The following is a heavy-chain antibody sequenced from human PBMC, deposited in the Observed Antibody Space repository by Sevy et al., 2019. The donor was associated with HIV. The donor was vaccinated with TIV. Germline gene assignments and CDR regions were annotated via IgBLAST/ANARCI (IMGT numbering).Heavy chain of an antibody. CDR3: ARHCSSTSCSYYYGMDV. CDR1: GASVSSNSAA. V-gene: IGHV6-1*01. CDR2: TYYRSKWYN. J-gene: IGHJ6*02. D-gene: IGHD2-2*01. Sequence: SQTLSLTCAISGASVSSNSAAWNWIRQSPSRGLEWLGRTYYRSKWYNDYAVSVKSRITINPDTSKNQFSLQLNSVTPEDTAVYYCARHCSSTSCSYYYGMDVWGQGTTVTVSS.